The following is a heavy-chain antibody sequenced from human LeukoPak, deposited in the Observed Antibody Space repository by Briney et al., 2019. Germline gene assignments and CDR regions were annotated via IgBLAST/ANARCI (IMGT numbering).Heavy chain of an antibody. V-gene: IGHV3-49*04. D-gene: IGHD1-26*01. CDR1: GFNFGDFP. CDR3: TRGSGRFEY. CDR2: IRAKAYGGTA. J-gene: IGHJ4*02. Sequence: GGSLRLSCSISGFNFGDFPMAWVRQAPGKGLEWVGYIRAKAYGGTAEYGPSVKGRFFVSRDDAKGIAYLQMNSLKSEDTAVYYCTRGSGRFEYWRQGTLVSVSS.